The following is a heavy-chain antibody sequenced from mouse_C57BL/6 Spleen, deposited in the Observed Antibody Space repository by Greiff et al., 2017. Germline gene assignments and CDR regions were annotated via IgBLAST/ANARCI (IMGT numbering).Heavy chain of an antibody. CDR1: GFTFSSYG. J-gene: IGHJ2*01. V-gene: IGHV5-6*01. CDR3: ARGGYGSSPFDY. D-gene: IGHD1-1*01. Sequence: EVHLVESGGDLVKPGGSLKLSCAASGFTFSSYGMSWVRQTPDKRLEWVATISSGGSYTYYPDSVKGRFTISRDNAKNTLYLQMSSLKSEDTAMYYCARGGYGSSPFDYWGQGTTLTVSS. CDR2: ISSGGSYT.